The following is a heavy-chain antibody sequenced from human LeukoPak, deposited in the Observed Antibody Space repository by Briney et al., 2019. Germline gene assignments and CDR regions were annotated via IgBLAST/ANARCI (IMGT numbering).Heavy chain of an antibody. V-gene: IGHV1-2*02. Sequence: ASVKVSCKASGYTFTSYDINWVRQATGQGLEWMGWINPNSGGTNYAQKFQGRVTMTRDTSISTAYMELSRLRSDDTAVYYCATNPGTYYYYYYMDVWGKGTTVTVSS. CDR2: INPNSGGT. J-gene: IGHJ6*03. CDR1: GYTFTSYD. D-gene: IGHD1-14*01. CDR3: ATNPGTYYYYYYMDV.